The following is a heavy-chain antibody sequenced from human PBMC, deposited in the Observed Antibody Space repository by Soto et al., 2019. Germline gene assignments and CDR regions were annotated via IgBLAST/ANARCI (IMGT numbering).Heavy chain of an antibody. CDR2: INAGNGNT. V-gene: IGHV1-3*01. J-gene: IGHJ4*02. Sequence: GASVKVSCKASGYTFTSYAMHWVRRAPGQRLEWMGWINAGNGNTKYSQKFQGRVTITRDTSASTAYMELSSLRSEDTAVYYCAQGGSSGWYFSDQDYFDYWGQGTLVTVSS. D-gene: IGHD6-19*01. CDR1: GYTFTSYA. CDR3: AQGGSSGWYFSDQDYFDY.